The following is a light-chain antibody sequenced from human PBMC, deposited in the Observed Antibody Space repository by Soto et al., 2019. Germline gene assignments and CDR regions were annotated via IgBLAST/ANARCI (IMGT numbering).Light chain of an antibody. Sequence: EIVLTQSPGTLSLSPGERATLSCRASQSVSCSYLAWYQQKPGQAPRLLIYGASSRATGIPDRFSGSGSGTDFTLTISRLEPEDFAVYYCQQYGSSLFGPGTKVDIK. V-gene: IGKV3-20*01. J-gene: IGKJ3*01. CDR3: QQYGSSL. CDR1: QSVSCSY. CDR2: GAS.